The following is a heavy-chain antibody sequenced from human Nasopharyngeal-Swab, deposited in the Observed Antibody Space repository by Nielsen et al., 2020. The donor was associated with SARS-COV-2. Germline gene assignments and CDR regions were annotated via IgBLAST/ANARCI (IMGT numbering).Heavy chain of an antibody. CDR1: GFTFSSYW. CDR3: ARDSWAAAGPGGPDY. J-gene: IGHJ4*02. CDR2: IQQDGSEK. Sequence: ETLSLTCAASGFTFSSYWMSWVRQVPGKGLGWVANIQQDGSEKYYVDSVKGRFTISRDNAKNSLYLQMNSLRAEDTAVYYCARDSWAAAGPGGPDYWGQGTLVTVSS. D-gene: IGHD6-25*01. V-gene: IGHV3-7*01.